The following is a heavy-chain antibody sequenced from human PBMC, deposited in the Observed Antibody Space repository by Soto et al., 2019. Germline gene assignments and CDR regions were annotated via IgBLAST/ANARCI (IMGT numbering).Heavy chain of an antibody. V-gene: IGHV3-30-3*01. CDR3: AIDSIPAAGTNWADNRFDP. J-gene: IGHJ5*02. CDR1: GFTFSSYA. Sequence: QAQLVESGGGVVQPGRSLRLSCAASGFTFSSYAMHWVRQAPGRGRAWVAVISYDGSNNYYADSVKGRFTISRDNSKNTLYLQMNSLRAEDTAVYSCAIDSIPAAGTNWADNRFDPWGQGTLVTVSS. CDR2: ISYDGSNN. D-gene: IGHD6-13*01.